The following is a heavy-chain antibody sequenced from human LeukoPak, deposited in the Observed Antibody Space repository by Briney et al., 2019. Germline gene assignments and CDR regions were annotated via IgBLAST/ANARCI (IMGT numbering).Heavy chain of an antibody. Sequence: SVKVSCKASGYTFTGYYMHWVRQAPGQGLEWIGWIIPIFCTSNYAQKFQGRVTITEDESTSTAYMELSSLRSEDTAVYYCARRGLWLGELSGGDSGNDAFDIWGQGTMVTVSS. CDR2: IIPIFCTS. CDR1: GYTFTGYY. J-gene: IGHJ3*02. D-gene: IGHD3-10*01. V-gene: IGHV1-69*13. CDR3: ARRGLWLGELSGGDSGNDAFDI.